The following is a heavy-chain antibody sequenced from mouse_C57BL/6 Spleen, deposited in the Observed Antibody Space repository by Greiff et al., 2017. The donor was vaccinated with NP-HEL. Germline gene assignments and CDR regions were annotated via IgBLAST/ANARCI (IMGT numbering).Heavy chain of an antibody. CDR1: GYSFTGYF. D-gene: IGHD1-1*02. V-gene: IGHV1-20*01. Sequence: VQLQQSGPELVKPGDSVKISCKASGYSFTGYFMNWVMQSHGKSLEWIGRINPYNGDTFYNQKFKGKATLTVDKSSSTAHMELRSLTSEDSAVYYCARGGGNYLDCWGQGTTLTVST. J-gene: IGHJ2*01. CDR2: INPYNGDT. CDR3: ARGGGNYLDC.